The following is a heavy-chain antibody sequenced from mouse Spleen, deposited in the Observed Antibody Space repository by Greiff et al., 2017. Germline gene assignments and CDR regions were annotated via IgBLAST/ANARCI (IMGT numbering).Heavy chain of an antibody. V-gene: IGHV14-4*01. CDR3: TRAYGNYWYFDV. CDR1: GFNIKDDY. D-gene: IGHD2-1*01. Sequence: VQLKESGAELVRPGASVKLSCTASGFNIKDDYMHWVKQRPEQGLEWIGWIDPENGDTEYASKFQGKATITADTSSNTAYLQLSSLTSEDTAVYYCTRAYGNYWYFDVWGAGTTVTVSS. J-gene: IGHJ1*01. CDR2: IDPENGDT.